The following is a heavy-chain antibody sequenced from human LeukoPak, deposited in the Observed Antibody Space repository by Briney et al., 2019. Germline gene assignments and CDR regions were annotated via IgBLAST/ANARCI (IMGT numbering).Heavy chain of an antibody. J-gene: IGHJ4*02. V-gene: IGHV3-74*01. CDR1: GFTFSSHW. D-gene: IGHD6-13*01. Sequence: PGGSLRLSCAASGFTFSSHWMHWVRQAPGKGLVWVSRINSGGSTTTYADSVKGRFTISRDNANNTLYLQMDSLRAEDTAVYYCARNNAYSKDYWGQGTLVTVSS. CDR3: ARNNAYSKDY. CDR2: INSGGSTT.